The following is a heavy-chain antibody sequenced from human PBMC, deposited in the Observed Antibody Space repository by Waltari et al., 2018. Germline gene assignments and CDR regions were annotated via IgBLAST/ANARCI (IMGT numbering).Heavy chain of an antibody. Sequence: QVQLVQSGAEVKKPGASVKVSCKASGYTFTGYYMHWVRQAPGQGLEWMGRINPNSGGTNYEQKFQGRVTMTRETSISTAYMELSRLRSDDTAVYYCARGLFGVVIIPDYWGQGTLVTVSS. J-gene: IGHJ4*02. CDR3: ARGLFGVVIIPDY. CDR2: INPNSGGT. D-gene: IGHD3-3*01. CDR1: GYTFTGYY. V-gene: IGHV1-2*06.